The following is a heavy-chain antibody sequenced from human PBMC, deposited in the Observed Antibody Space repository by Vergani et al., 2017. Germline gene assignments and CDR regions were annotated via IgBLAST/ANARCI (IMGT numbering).Heavy chain of an antibody. CDR3: ARGVAYYDFWGGYSRAEYFQH. J-gene: IGHJ1*01. Sequence: QVQLQQWGAGLLKPSETLSLTCAVYGGSFSGYYWSWIRQPPGKGLEGIGEINHSGSTNYNPSLKSRVTISVDTSKNQFSLKLSSVTAADTAVYYCARGVAYYDFWGGYSRAEYFQHWGQGTLVTVSS. CDR2: INHSGST. CDR1: GGSFSGYY. D-gene: IGHD3-3*01. V-gene: IGHV4-34*01.